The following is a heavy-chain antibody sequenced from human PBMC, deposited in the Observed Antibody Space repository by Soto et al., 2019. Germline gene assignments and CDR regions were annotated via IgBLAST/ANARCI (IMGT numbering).Heavy chain of an antibody. Sequence: EVQLLESGGGLVQPGGSLRLSCAASGFTFSSYAMSWVRQAPGKGLEWVSAISGSGGSTYYADSVKGRFIISRDNSKKTLYLQMNSLRAEDTAVYYCATRRPDLKFVVVPGYYFDYWGQGTLVTVSS. D-gene: IGHD2-2*01. CDR1: GFTFSSYA. J-gene: IGHJ4*02. CDR2: ISGSGGST. V-gene: IGHV3-23*01. CDR3: ATRRPDLKFVVVPGYYFDY.